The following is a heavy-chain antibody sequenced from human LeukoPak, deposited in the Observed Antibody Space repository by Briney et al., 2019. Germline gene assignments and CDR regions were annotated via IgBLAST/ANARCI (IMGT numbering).Heavy chain of an antibody. V-gene: IGHV4-59*01. CDR2: IYYSGST. Sequence: SETLSLTCTVAGGSISSYYWSWIRQPPGKGLEWIGYIYYSGSTYYNPSLESRVTISVDTSKNQFSLKLTSVTAADTAVYYCARWPCCSGASCSTDYWGQGTLVTVSS. CDR1: GGSISSYY. J-gene: IGHJ4*02. CDR3: ARWPCCSGASCSTDY. D-gene: IGHD2-15*01.